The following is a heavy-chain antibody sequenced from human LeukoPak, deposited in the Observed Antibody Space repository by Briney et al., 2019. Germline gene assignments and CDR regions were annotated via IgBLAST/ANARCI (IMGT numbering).Heavy chain of an antibody. J-gene: IGHJ4*02. D-gene: IGHD3-22*01. Sequence: PSETLSLTCAVYGGSFSGYYWSWIRQPPGKGLEWIGEINHSGSTNYNPSLKSRVTISVDTSKNQFSLKLSSVTAADMAVYYCARGSGYYDSSGYYDYWGQGTLVTVSS. CDR3: ARGSGYYDSSGYYDY. CDR2: INHSGST. CDR1: GGSFSGYY. V-gene: IGHV4-34*01.